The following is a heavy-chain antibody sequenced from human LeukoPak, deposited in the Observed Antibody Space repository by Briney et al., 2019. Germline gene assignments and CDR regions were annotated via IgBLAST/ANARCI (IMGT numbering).Heavy chain of an antibody. CDR3: ARRRRIVVVPAATHRSFDP. J-gene: IGHJ5*02. D-gene: IGHD2-2*01. CDR2: INHSGST. V-gene: IGHV4-39*07. CDR1: GDSISSGGYY. Sequence: SETLSLTCTVSGDSISSGGYYWSWIRQPPGKGLEWIGEINHSGSTNYNPSLKSRVTISVDTSKNQFSLKLSSVTAADTAVYYCARRRRIVVVPAATHRSFDPWGQGTLVTVSS.